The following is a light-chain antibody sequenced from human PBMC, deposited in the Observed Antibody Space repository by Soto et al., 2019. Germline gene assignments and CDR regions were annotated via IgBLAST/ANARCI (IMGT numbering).Light chain of an antibody. CDR1: QSINNW. V-gene: IGKV1-5*03. CDR3: QQDNNYLT. CDR2: TAS. Sequence: DIQMTQSPSTLSASVGDRVTITCRASQSINNWLAWYQQKPGKAPKLLIYTASTLESGVTSRFSGSGSGTEFTLTISSLQSDDFATYYCQQDNNYLTFGQWTEVEIK. J-gene: IGKJ1*01.